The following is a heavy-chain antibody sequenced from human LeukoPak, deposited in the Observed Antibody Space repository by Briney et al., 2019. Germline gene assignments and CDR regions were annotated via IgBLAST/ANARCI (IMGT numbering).Heavy chain of an antibody. Sequence: SETLSLTCTVSGGSISSYYWSWIRQPPGKGLEWIGYIYYSGSTNYNPSLKSRVTISVDTSKNQFSLKLSSVTAADTAVYYCSGSGDCSSTSFYVSVLFGFWGQGTLVSVSS. CDR3: SGSGDCSSTSFYVSVLFGF. V-gene: IGHV4-59*01. CDR2: IYYSGST. D-gene: IGHD2-2*01. J-gene: IGHJ4*02. CDR1: GGSISSYY.